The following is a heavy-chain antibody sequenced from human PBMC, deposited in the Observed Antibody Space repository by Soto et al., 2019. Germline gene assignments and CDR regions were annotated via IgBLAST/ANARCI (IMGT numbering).Heavy chain of an antibody. J-gene: IGHJ4*02. V-gene: IGHV3-33*01. CDR1: GFTFSSYG. CDR3: ARAIGVNGSPLDY. CDR2: IWYDGSNK. Sequence: GGSLRLSCAASGFTFSSYGMHWVRQAPGKGLEWVAVIWYDGSNKYYADSVKGRFTISRDNSKNTLYLQMNSLRAEDTAVYYCARAIGVNGSPLDYWGQGTLVTVSS. D-gene: IGHD3-10*01.